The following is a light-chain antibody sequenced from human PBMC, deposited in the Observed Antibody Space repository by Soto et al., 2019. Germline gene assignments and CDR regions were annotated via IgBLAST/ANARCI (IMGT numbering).Light chain of an antibody. CDR1: QSVSSN. CDR2: GAS. J-gene: IGKJ4*01. CDR3: QQVNSFPPT. Sequence: EIVMTQSPATLSVSPGERATLSCRASQSVSSNLAWYQQKPGQAPRLLIYGASTRATGIPARFSGSGSGTEFTLTISSLQSEDFATYYCQQVNSFPPTFGGGTKVEIK. V-gene: IGKV3D-15*01.